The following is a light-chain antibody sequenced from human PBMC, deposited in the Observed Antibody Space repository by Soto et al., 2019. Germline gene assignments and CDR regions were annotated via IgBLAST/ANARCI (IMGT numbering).Light chain of an antibody. Sequence: DIVMTQSPDSLAVSLGERAAINCKSSQSVLSSSNNKNYLAWYQQKPGQPPKLLIYWASTRESGVPDRFSGSGSGTDFTLTISSLQAEYVAVYYCQQYYTDTAITFGQGTRLEIK. CDR1: QSVLSSSNNKNY. J-gene: IGKJ5*01. CDR3: QQYYTDTAIT. V-gene: IGKV4-1*01. CDR2: WAS.